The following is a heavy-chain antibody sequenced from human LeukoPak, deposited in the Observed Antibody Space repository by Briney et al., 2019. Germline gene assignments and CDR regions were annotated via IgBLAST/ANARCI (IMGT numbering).Heavy chain of an antibody. J-gene: IGHJ4*02. CDR3: ARDTGGYNSFGSYFDY. D-gene: IGHD5-24*01. Sequence: GGSLRLSCAASGFTVSSNYMSWVRQAPGKGLEWVSVIYSGGSTYYADSVKGRFTISRDNSKNTLYLQMNSLRAEDTAVYYCARDTGGYNSFGSYFDYWGQGTLVTVSS. V-gene: IGHV3-66*02. CDR1: GFTVSSNY. CDR2: IYSGGST.